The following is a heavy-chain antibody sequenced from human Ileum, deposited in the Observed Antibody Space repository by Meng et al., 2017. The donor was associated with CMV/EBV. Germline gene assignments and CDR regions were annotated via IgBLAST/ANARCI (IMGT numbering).Heavy chain of an antibody. D-gene: IGHD6-13*01. V-gene: IGHV4-30-4*08. CDR1: GASISSGDYY. CDR3: ARFRIAALGNLFDP. Sequence: KESGPALVKPPQPLSLSCTVSGASISSGDYYWSWIRQPPGKGLEWIGYIFFSGNTYYNPSLNNRVIISIDTPRNQFSLKVDSVTAADTAVYYCARFRIAALGNLFDPWGHGTLVTVSS. J-gene: IGHJ5*02. CDR2: IFFSGNT.